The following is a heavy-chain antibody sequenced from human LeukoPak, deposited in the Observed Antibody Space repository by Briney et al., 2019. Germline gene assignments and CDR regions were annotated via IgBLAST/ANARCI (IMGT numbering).Heavy chain of an antibody. CDR3: AKDLSIAARPVLSH. Sequence: PGGSLRLSCAAPGFTLSTYGMGWARQAPGKGLEWVSAISGSGGSTFYADSVKGRFTISRDNSKNTLYLQMNSLRAEDTAVYYCAKDLSIAARPVLSHWGQGTTVTASS. V-gene: IGHV3-23*01. D-gene: IGHD6-6*01. CDR2: ISGSGGST. J-gene: IGHJ6*02. CDR1: GFTLSTYG.